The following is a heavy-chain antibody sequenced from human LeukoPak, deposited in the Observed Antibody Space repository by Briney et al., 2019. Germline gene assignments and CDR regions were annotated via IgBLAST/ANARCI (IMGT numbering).Heavy chain of an antibody. D-gene: IGHD2-15*01. CDR2: ISAYNGNT. Sequence: ASVKVSCKASGYTFTSYGISWARQAPGQGLEWMGWISAYNGNTNYAQKLQGRVTMTTDTSTSTAYMELRSLRSDDTAVYYCARDRGIVVVVAAIRLDYWGQGTLVTVSS. V-gene: IGHV1-18*01. J-gene: IGHJ4*02. CDR1: GYTFTSYG. CDR3: ARDRGIVVVVAAIRLDY.